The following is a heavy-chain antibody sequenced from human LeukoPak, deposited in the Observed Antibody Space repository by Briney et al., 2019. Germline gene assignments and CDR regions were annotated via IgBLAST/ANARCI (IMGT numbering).Heavy chain of an antibody. V-gene: IGHV3-21*01. D-gene: IGHD5-12*01. J-gene: IGHJ4*02. CDR3: ARESSSGYSGYDPVAFDY. CDR1: GFTFSSYS. CDR2: ISSSSSYM. Sequence: GRSLRLSCAASGFTFSSYSMNWVRQAPGKGLEWVSSISSSSSYMYYADSVKGRFTISRDNAKNSLYLQMNSLRAEDTAVYYCARESSSGYSGYDPVAFDYWGQGTLVTVSS.